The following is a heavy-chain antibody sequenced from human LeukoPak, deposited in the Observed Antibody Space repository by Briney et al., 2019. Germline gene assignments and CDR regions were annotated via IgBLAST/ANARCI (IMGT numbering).Heavy chain of an antibody. Sequence: ASVKVSCKASGGTFSSYAISWVRQAPGQGLEWMGCMNPNSGNTGYAQKFQGRVTMTRNTSISTAYMELSSLRSEDTAVYYCARGWGSRDGSGSSDYWGQGTLVTVSS. V-gene: IGHV1-8*02. CDR3: ARGWGSRDGSGSSDY. J-gene: IGHJ4*02. CDR2: MNPNSGNT. CDR1: GGTFSSYA. D-gene: IGHD3-10*01.